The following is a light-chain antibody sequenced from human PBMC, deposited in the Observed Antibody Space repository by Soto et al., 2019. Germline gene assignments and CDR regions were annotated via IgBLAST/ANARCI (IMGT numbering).Light chain of an antibody. Sequence: QSVLTQPPSASGSPGQSVTISCTGTSGDVGRYNYVSWYQQHPRKAPKLLIYEVSKRPSGVPDRFSGSKSGNTASLTVSGLQAEDEAHYYCSSYACSNTWVFGGGTKLTVL. J-gene: IGLJ3*02. V-gene: IGLV2-8*01. CDR1: SGDVGRYNY. CDR3: SSYACSNTWV. CDR2: EVS.